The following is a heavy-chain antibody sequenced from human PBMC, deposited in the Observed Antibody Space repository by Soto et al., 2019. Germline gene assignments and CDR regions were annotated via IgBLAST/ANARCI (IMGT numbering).Heavy chain of an antibody. CDR2: MNPNSGNT. J-gene: IGHJ6*02. D-gene: IGHD3-10*01. CDR3: GRVMVRGAMAHYYYYGMDV. V-gene: IGHV1-8*01. Sequence: GASVKVSCKASGYTFTSYDINWVRQATGQGLEWMGWMNPNSGNTGYAQKFQGRVTMTRNTSISTAYMELSSLRSEDTAVYYCGRVMVRGAMAHYYYYGMDVWGQGTTVTVSS. CDR1: GYTFTSYD.